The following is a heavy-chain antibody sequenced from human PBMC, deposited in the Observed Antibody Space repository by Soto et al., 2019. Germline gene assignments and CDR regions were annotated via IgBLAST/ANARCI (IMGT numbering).Heavy chain of an antibody. CDR3: ARQSCGGDCPAPAY. V-gene: IGHV4-39*01. Sequence: SETLSLTCTVSGGSISSSSYYWGWIRQPPGKGLEWIGSIYYSGSTYYNPSLKSRVTISVDTSKNQFSLKLSSVTAADTAVYYCARQSCGGDCPAPAYWGQGTLVT. CDR2: IYYSGST. J-gene: IGHJ4*02. CDR1: GGSISSSSYY. D-gene: IGHD2-21*02.